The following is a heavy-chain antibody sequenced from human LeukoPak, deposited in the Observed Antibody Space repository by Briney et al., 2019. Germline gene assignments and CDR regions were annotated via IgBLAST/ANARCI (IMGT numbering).Heavy chain of an antibody. D-gene: IGHD6-13*01. Sequence: SETLSLTCTVSGGSISSYYWSWIRQPPGKGLEWIGYIYYSGSTNYNPSLKSRVTISVDTSKNQFSLKLSSVTAADTAVYYCARVKDSSSWYPNWFDPWGQGTLVTVSS. J-gene: IGHJ5*02. CDR2: IYYSGST. CDR1: GGSISSYY. CDR3: ARVKDSSSWYPNWFDP. V-gene: IGHV4-59*01.